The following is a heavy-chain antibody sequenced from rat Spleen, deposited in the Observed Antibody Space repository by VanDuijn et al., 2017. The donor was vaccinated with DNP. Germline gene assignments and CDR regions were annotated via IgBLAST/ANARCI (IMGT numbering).Heavy chain of an antibody. V-gene: IGHV5-46*01. J-gene: IGHJ2*01. CDR1: GFTFSSFP. CDR2: ISISGGST. D-gene: IGHD1-9*01. CDR3: TRLAILRVYLRYYFDY. Sequence: EVQLVESGGGLVQPGRSMKLSCAASGFTFSSFPMAWVRQAPTKGLEWVATISISGGSTYYRDSVKGRFTISRDNAKSTLYLQMDSLRSEDTATYYCTRLAILRVYLRYYFDYWGQGVMVTVSS.